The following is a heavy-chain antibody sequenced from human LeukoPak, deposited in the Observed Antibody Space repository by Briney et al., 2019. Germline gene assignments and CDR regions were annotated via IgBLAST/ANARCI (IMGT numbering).Heavy chain of an antibody. D-gene: IGHD1-26*01. CDR1: GYSISSGYY. V-gene: IGHV4-38-2*02. Sequence: SETLSLTCTVSGYSISSGYYWGWIRQPPGKGLEWIGSIYHSGSIYYNPSLKSRVTISVDTSKNQFSLKLSSVTAAATAVYYCARGADYYMDVWGKGTTVTVSS. CDR3: ARGADYYMDV. CDR2: IYHSGSI. J-gene: IGHJ6*03.